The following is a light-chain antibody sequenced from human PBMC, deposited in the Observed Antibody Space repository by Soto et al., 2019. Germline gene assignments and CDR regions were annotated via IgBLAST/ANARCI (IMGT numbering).Light chain of an antibody. CDR3: QQCHSFPIT. CDR2: SAS. V-gene: IGKV1-12*01. Sequence: DIQMTPTPSSVSATGGDRVTITCRASQNIDNWLAWYQQKPGKAPHLLIYSASTLQSGVPSRFSGSGSGTDFTLTINSLQPEDFGTYYCQQCHSFPITFGQGTRLEI. J-gene: IGKJ5*01. CDR1: QNIDNW.